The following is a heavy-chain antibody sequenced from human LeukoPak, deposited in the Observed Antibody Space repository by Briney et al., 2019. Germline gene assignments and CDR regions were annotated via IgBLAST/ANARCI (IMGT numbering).Heavy chain of an antibody. CDR1: GFTFSSHD. Sequence: PGGSLRLSCSASGFTFSSHDLYWVRQAPGRGLEYVSGISSNGDDTYYADSVRGRFTVSRDNSKNTLYLQMSSLRAEDTAVYYCVKDQGSRYRYFDYWGQGTLVTVSS. J-gene: IGHJ4*02. CDR2: ISSNGDDT. CDR3: VKDQGSRYRYFDY. D-gene: IGHD3-16*02. V-gene: IGHV3-64D*09.